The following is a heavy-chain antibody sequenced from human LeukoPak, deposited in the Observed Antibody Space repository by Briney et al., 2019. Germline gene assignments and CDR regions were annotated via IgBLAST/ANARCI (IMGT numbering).Heavy chain of an antibody. CDR2: IYYSGST. J-gene: IGHJ4*02. D-gene: IGHD4-17*01. Sequence: WIGSIYYSGSTYYNPSLKSRVTISVDTPKNQFSLKLSSVTAADTAVYYCATTDPTVTHYWGQGTLVTVSS. CDR3: ATTDPTVTHY. V-gene: IGHV4-39*07.